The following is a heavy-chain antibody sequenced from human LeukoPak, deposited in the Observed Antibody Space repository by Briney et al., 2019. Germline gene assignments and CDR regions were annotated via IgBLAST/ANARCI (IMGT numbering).Heavy chain of an antibody. Sequence: GGSLRLSCAAYGFTFSSYAMHWVRQAPGKGLEWVAVISYDGSNKYYADSVKGRFTISRDNSKNTLYLQMNSLRAEDTAVYYCARDQRYGARDVLRSLEWSHYYYYYYMDVWGKGTTVTVSS. J-gene: IGHJ6*03. CDR1: GFTFSSYA. CDR3: ARDQRYGARDVLRSLEWSHYYYYYYMDV. D-gene: IGHD3-3*01. V-gene: IGHV3-30*01. CDR2: ISYDGSNK.